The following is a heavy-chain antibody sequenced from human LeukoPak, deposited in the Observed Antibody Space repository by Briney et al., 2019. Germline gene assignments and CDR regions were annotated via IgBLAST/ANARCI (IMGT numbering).Heavy chain of an antibody. CDR2: MHPTGDST. J-gene: IGHJ5*02. CDR1: GYTFTKYY. CDR3: ARHDFDLPMIYSFFVH. Sequence: GASVKVSGNASGYTFTKYYMNWVRQAPGQGLEWMGIMHPTGDSTNYAQKFQGRVTLTRDTSTGTFYMELSSLTSEDTAVYYCARHDFDLPMIYSFFVHWRQGTLATVSS. V-gene: IGHV1-46*01. D-gene: IGHD3-3*01.